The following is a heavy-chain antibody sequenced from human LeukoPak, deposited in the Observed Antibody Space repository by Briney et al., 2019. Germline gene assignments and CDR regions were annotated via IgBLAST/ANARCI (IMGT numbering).Heavy chain of an antibody. Sequence: GGSLRLSCAASGFTFSDYYMSWIRQAPGKGLEWVSYISSSSSYTNYADSVKGRFTISRDNSKNTLYLEMNSLRVEDTAVYYCAKDRIILSFGDASKHWGQGTLVTVSS. CDR1: GFTFSDYY. V-gene: IGHV3-11*06. CDR2: ISSSSSYT. CDR3: AKDRIILSFGDASKH. D-gene: IGHD3-10*01. J-gene: IGHJ1*01.